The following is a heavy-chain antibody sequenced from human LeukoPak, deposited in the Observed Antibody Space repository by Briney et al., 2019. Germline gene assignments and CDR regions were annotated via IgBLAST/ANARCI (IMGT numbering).Heavy chain of an antibody. CDR1: GFTVSSNY. J-gene: IGHJ4*02. D-gene: IGHD2-21*02. CDR3: AKDRGAYCGGDCHPFDY. CDR2: IYSGGST. Sequence: PGGSLRLSCAASGFTVSSNYMSWVRQAPGKGLEWVSVIYSGGSTYYADSVKGRFTISRDNSKNTLYLQMNSLRAEDTAVYYCAKDRGAYCGGDCHPFDYWGQGTLVTVSS. V-gene: IGHV3-66*01.